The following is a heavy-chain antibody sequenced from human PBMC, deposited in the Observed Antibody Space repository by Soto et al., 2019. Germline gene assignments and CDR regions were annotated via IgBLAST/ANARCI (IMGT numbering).Heavy chain of an antibody. CDR1: GGSISSYH. CDR3: ARGNYDFWNNHLYNWFDP. V-gene: IGHV4-59*08. Sequence: SETLSLTCSVSGGSISSYHWSWIRQPPGKGLEWIGYIYNNGSTNYNPSLKSRVTISLDTSKDQFYLRLSSVTAADTAVYYCARGNYDFWNNHLYNWFDPWGQGTLVTVSS. D-gene: IGHD3-3*01. J-gene: IGHJ5*02. CDR2: IYNNGST.